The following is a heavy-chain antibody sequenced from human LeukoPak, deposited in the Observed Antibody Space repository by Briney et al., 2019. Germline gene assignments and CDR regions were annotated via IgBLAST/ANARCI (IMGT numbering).Heavy chain of an antibody. CDR2: IIPIFGTA. J-gene: IGHJ3*02. D-gene: IGHD4-17*01. CDR3: ARDLKDDYGDYVHAFDI. V-gene: IGHV1-69*06. Sequence: ASVKVSCKASGGTFSSYAISWVRQAPGQGLEWMGGIIPIFGTANYAQEFQGRVTITADKSTSTAYMELSSLRSEDTAVYYCARDLKDDYGDYVHAFDIWGQGTMVTVSS. CDR1: GGTFSSYA.